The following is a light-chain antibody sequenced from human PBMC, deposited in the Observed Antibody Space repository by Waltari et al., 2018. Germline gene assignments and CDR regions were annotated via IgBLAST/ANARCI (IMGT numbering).Light chain of an antibody. CDR1: QSVSSSY. Sequence: EIVLTQSPGTLSLSPGEGATLSCRASQSVSSSYLAWYQQKPGQAPRLLIYAASSRATGIPDRFSGSGSRTDFTLTISRLEPEDFAVYYCQHYGYSLWTFGQGTKVEIK. CDR2: AAS. V-gene: IGKV3-20*01. CDR3: QHYGYSLWT. J-gene: IGKJ1*01.